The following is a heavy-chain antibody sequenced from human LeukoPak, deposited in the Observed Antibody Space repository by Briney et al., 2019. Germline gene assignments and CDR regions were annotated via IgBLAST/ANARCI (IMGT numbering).Heavy chain of an antibody. V-gene: IGHV4-59*12. CDR3: ATEGYCSGGSCYPI. J-gene: IGHJ3*02. Sequence: PSETLSLTCTVSGGSINSYYWSWIRQPPGKGLEWIGYIYYSGSTNYNPSLESRVTISLDTSKNQFSLKLSSVTAADTAVYYCATEGYCSGGSCYPIWGQGTMVTVSS. D-gene: IGHD2-15*01. CDR2: IYYSGST. CDR1: GGSINSYY.